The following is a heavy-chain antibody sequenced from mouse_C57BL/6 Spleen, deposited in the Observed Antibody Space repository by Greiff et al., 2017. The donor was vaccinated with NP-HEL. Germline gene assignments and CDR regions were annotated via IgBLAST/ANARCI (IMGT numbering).Heavy chain of an antibody. V-gene: IGHV1-26*01. Sequence: EVQLQQSGPELVKPGASVKISCKASGYTFTDYYMNWVKQSHGKSLEWIGDINPKNGGTSYNQKFKGKATLTVDKSSSTAYMELRSLTSEDSAVYYCASAPLLLRYWFAYWGQGTLVTVSA. J-gene: IGHJ3*01. D-gene: IGHD1-1*01. CDR1: GYTFTDYY. CDR3: ASAPLLLRYWFAY. CDR2: INPKNGGT.